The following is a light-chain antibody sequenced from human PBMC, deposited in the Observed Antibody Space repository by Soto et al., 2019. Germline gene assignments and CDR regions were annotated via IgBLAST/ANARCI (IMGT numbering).Light chain of an antibody. CDR1: QSIDTN. J-gene: IGKJ1*01. Sequence: ETVMTQSPATLSVSPGERATLSCSASQSIDTNLAWYQHKPGQTPRLLIYSASTRATGVPSRFSGSGSGTEFTLTISSLQSEDVAVNYCQQYNNWPPWTFGQGTKVEVK. V-gene: IGKV3-15*01. CDR3: QQYNNWPPWT. CDR2: SAS.